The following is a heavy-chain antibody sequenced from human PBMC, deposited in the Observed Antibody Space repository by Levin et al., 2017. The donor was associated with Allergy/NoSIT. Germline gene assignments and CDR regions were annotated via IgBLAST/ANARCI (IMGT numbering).Heavy chain of an antibody. D-gene: IGHD6-19*01. CDR3: TKGGRGSGWYRGATFDY. Sequence: GGSLRLSCAASGFTFNSYAIHWVRQAPGKGLEWVALISHDGGNTYYADSVKGRFTISRDNSKNTLYLQMNSLRPEDTAVYYCTKGGRGSGWYRGATFDYWGQGTLVTVSS. V-gene: IGHV3-30*18. CDR1: GFTFNSYA. CDR2: ISHDGGNT. J-gene: IGHJ4*02.